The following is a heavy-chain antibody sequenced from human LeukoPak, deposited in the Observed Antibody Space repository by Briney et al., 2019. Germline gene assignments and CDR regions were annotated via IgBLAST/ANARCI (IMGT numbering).Heavy chain of an antibody. CDR3: ARGDKNYYYYYMDV. CDR2: IIPIFGTA. J-gene: IGHJ6*03. Sequence: GASVKVSCKASGGTFSSYAISWVRQAPGQGLEWMGGIIPIFGTANYAQKFQGRVTITADESTSTAYMELSSLRSEDTAVYYCARGDKNYYYYYMDVWGKGTTVTVSS. CDR1: GGTFSSYA. V-gene: IGHV1-69*13.